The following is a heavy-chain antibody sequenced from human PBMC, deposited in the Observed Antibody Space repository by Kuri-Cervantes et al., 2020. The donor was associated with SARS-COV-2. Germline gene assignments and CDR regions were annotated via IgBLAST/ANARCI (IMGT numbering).Heavy chain of an antibody. J-gene: IGHJ6*02. Sequence: GESLKISCAASGFTFSCYSMSWVRQAPGKGLEWVSGISGSGSSTYYADSVKGRFTISRDNSKNTLYLQMNSLRAEDTAVYYCAKGDCCSSTSCYSYYYYYWMDVWGQGTTVTVSS. V-gene: IGHV3-23*01. D-gene: IGHD2-2*01. CDR3: AKGDCCSSTSCYSYYYYYWMDV. CDR1: GFTFSCYS. CDR2: ISGSGSST.